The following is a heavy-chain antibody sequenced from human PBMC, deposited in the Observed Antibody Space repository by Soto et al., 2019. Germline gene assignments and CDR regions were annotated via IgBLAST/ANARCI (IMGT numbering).Heavy chain of an antibody. Sequence: QVQLQESGPGLVKPSQTLSITCTVSGGSIRSGDYYWSWIRQSPRKGLEWIGFIYHSGSTYYNPSLKSRVTISVDTSKNQFSLKLSSVTAADTAVYYCARDPLYDYGDLSHVFEIWGHGTTVTVSS. CDR3: ARDPLYDYGDLSHVFEI. J-gene: IGHJ3*02. CDR1: GGSIRSGDYY. CDR2: IYHSGST. V-gene: IGHV4-30-4*01. D-gene: IGHD4-17*01.